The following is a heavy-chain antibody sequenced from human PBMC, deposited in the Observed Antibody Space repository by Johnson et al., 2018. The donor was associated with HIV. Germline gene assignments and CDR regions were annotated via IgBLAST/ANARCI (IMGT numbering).Heavy chain of an antibody. CDR2: INTRVNTI. J-gene: IGHJ3*01. CDR3: ARFDGFITALRVIGDAFDV. Sequence: VQLVESGGGVVRPGGSLRLSCAASGFTFDDYAMTWVRQAPGKGLDWVSYINTRVNTITYADSAQGRFTFSMYNAKNSLYLKMNSLRAEDTAVYYGARFDGFITALRVIGDAFDVWGQGTMVTVSS. V-gene: IGHV3-20*04. D-gene: IGHD3-10*01. CDR1: GFTFDDYA.